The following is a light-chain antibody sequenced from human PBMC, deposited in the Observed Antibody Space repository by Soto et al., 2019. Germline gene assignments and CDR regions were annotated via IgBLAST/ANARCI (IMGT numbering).Light chain of an antibody. CDR2: DVV. J-gene: IGLJ1*01. CDR3: SSFTSSMTNV. CDR1: SSDVGGYNS. Sequence: QSVLTQPASVSGSPGESITISCTGTSSDVGGYNSVSWYQHHPGKASKLILYDVVDRPSGVSYRFSGSKSGNTASLTISGLQAADEADYFCSSFTSSMTNVFGSGTKVTVL. V-gene: IGLV2-14*03.